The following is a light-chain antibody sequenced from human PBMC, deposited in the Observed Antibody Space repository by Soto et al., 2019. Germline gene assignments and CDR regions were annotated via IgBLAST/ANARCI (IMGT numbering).Light chain of an antibody. J-gene: IGKJ1*01. V-gene: IGKV3-11*01. CDR1: QSVSSY. Sequence: EIVLTQSPATLSLSPGERATLSCRASQSVSSYLAWYQQKPGQAPRLLIYDASNRATGIPARFSGRGSGTDFTLTISSLEPEDLAVDYCQQRSNWPPWTFGQGTKVEIK. CDR3: QQRSNWPPWT. CDR2: DAS.